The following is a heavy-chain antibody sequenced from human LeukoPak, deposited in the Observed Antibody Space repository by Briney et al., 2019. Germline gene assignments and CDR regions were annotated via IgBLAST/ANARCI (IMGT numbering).Heavy chain of an antibody. Sequence: GGSLRISCAASGFTYSSYARNWVRQAPGKGLEWVSGINNNGGNTYYADSVKGRFTISIDNSENTLYLQMNSLRAEDTAVYYCFGYDADYWSQGTLVTVSS. CDR3: FGYDADY. CDR1: GFTYSSYA. D-gene: IGHD5-12*01. J-gene: IGHJ4*02. CDR2: INNNGGNT. V-gene: IGHV3-23*01.